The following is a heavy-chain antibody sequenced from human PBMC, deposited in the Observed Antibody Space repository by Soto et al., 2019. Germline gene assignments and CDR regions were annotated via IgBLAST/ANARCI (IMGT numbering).Heavy chain of an antibody. CDR1: GYKFSSYG. J-gene: IGHJ6*02. D-gene: IGHD5-12*01. CDR2: ISAYTGNT. V-gene: IGHV1-18*03. CDR3: ARDPKDGYPANGMDV. Sequence: QVQLVQSGAEVKKPGASVKVSCKASGYKFSSYGISWVRQAPGQGLEWMGWISAYTGNTNYAQKLQGRVTMTTDTSTSTAYMELRRLRSDDMAVYYCARDPKDGYPANGMDVWGQGTTVTVSS.